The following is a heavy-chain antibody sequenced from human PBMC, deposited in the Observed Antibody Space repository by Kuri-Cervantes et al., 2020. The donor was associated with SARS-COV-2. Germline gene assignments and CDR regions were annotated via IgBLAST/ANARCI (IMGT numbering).Heavy chain of an antibody. D-gene: IGHD3-3*01. V-gene: IGHV3-49*02. J-gene: IGHJ6*02. Sequence: WIRQPPGKGLEWVGFIRSKAYGGTTEYAASVKGRFTISRDDSKSIAYLQMNSLKTEDTAVYYCTRLYDFWSGYYPPFDYYYYGMDVWGQGTTVTVSS. CDR3: TRLYDFWSGYYPPFDYYYYGMDV. CDR2: IRSKAYGGTT.